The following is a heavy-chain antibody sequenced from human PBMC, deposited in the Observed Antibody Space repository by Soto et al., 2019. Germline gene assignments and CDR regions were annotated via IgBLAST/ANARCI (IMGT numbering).Heavy chain of an antibody. Sequence: PGGSLRLSCAASGFTFSSYAMHWVRQAPGKGLEWVAVISYDGSNKYYADSVKGRFTISRDNSKNTLYLQMNSLRAEDTAVYYCAREGSGGSYSHDYWGQGTLVTVSS. J-gene: IGHJ4*02. CDR2: ISYDGSNK. V-gene: IGHV3-30-3*01. CDR1: GFTFSSYA. D-gene: IGHD1-26*01. CDR3: AREGSGGSYSHDY.